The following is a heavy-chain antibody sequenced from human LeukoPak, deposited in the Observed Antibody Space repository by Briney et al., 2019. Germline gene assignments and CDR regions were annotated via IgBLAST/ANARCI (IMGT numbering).Heavy chain of an antibody. J-gene: IGHJ4*02. CDR1: GFTFSTAS. Sequence: GGSLRLSCAASGFTFSTASLHWVRQAPGRGLEWVSAFDTGFGTYYPASLKGRSTISRDNSKNTLFLQMNSLRAEDTAVYYCARSSGWWSLDYWGQGTLVTVSS. D-gene: IGHD6-19*01. CDR2: FDTGFGT. CDR3: ARSSGWWSLDY. V-gene: IGHV3-23*01.